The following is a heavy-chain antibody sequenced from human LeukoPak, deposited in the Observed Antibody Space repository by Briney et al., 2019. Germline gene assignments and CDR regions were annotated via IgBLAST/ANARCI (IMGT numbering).Heavy chain of an antibody. CDR3: ARESIAVAGFAGNWVYYFDY. J-gene: IGHJ4*02. V-gene: IGHV4-30-4*01. CDR1: GGSISSGDYY. Sequence: PSETLSLTCTVSGGSISSGDYYWSWIRQPPGKGLEWIGYIYYSGSTYYNPSLKSRVTISVDTSKNQFSLKLSSVTAADTAVYYCARESIAVAGFAGNWVYYFDYWGQGTLVTVSS. CDR2: IYYSGST. D-gene: IGHD6-19*01.